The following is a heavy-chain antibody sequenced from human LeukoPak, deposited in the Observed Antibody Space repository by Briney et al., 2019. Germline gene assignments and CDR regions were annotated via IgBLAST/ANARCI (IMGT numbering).Heavy chain of an antibody. V-gene: IGHV3-23*01. CDR1: GFTFSSYA. CDR3: AKGGTGITDWFDP. Sequence: GGSLRLSCAASGFTFSSYAMSWVRQAPGKGLEWVSSISGSGGSTYYADSVKGRFTISRDNSKNTLFLQMNSLRADDTAVYHCAKGGTGITDWFDPWGQGALVTVSA. D-gene: IGHD1-7*01. CDR2: ISGSGGST. J-gene: IGHJ5*02.